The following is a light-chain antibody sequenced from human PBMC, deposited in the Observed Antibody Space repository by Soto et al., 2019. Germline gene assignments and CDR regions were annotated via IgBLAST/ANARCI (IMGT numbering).Light chain of an antibody. CDR3: QQRSTWPPGYT. V-gene: IGKV3-11*01. J-gene: IGKJ2*01. CDR1: QRLGPY. CDR2: DTS. Sequence: DIVLTQSPATLSLSPGEGATLSCRASQRLGPYLAWYQQKPGQAPRLLIYDTSKRATGVPTRFSGSGSGTDFALTITSLEPEDFALYYCQQRSTWPPGYTFGQGTKLEIK.